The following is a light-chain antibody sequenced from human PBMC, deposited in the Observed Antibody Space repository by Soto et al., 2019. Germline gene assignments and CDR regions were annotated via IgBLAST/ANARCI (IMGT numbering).Light chain of an antibody. Sequence: DIQMTQSPSTLSASVGDRVTITCRASPSISSWLAWYQQKPGTAPNLLIYKASTLQCGVPSRFRGSESGTELTLNTSSLQPDDSATYDSQQYNDNWTFGQGTKVEIK. CDR2: KAS. J-gene: IGKJ1*01. CDR3: QQYNDNWT. V-gene: IGKV1-5*03. CDR1: PSISSW.